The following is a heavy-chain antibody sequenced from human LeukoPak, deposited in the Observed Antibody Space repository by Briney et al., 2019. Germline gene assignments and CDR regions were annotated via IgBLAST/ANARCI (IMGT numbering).Heavy chain of an antibody. V-gene: IGHV3-23*01. Sequence: PGGSLRLSCAASGFTFSSYAMSWGCQAPGKGLEWVSAISGSGGSTYYADSVKGRFTISRDNSKNTLYLQMNSLRAEDTAVYYCAKAKAVRSIAAAGGDYWGQGTLVTVSS. CDR3: AKAKAVRSIAAAGGDY. J-gene: IGHJ4*02. CDR2: ISGSGGST. CDR1: GFTFSSYA. D-gene: IGHD6-13*01.